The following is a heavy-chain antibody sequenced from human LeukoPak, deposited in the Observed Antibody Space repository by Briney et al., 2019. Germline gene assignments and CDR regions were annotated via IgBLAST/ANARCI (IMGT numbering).Heavy chain of an antibody. CDR1: GDSISSGGYS. Sequence: SETLSLTCAVSGDSISSGGYSWSWIRQPPGKGLEWIGYIYHGGSAYYSPSLKSRANISVDKSKNQFSLKLSSVTAADTAVYYCARFFWWGQFKWFDPWGQGTLVTVSS. CDR2: IYHGGSA. CDR3: ARFFWWGQFKWFDP. D-gene: IGHD2-15*01. J-gene: IGHJ5*02. V-gene: IGHV4-30-2*01.